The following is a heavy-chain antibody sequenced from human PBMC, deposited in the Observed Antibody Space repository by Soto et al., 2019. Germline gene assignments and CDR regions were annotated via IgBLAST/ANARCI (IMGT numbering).Heavy chain of an antibody. Sequence: DVQLLESGGGVVQPGGSLRLSCAASGFVFRNLTMNWVRQAPGKGLEYVAIISFNGGVIFDADSVRGRFTISRDNAKNILYLDMTNLRPEDSGLYYCAKIMIQGVLVDALDVWGRGTTVTVS. CDR3: AKIMIQGVLVDALDV. V-gene: IGHV3-23*01. CDR1: GFVFRNLT. J-gene: IGHJ6*02. CDR2: ISFNGGVI. D-gene: IGHD3-10*01.